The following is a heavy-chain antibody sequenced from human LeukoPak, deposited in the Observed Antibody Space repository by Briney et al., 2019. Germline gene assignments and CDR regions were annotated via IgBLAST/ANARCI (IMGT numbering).Heavy chain of an antibody. CDR2: IIPILGIA. J-gene: IGHJ6*02. CDR3: ARDMEMATTDYYYYGMDV. CDR1: GYTFTGYY. D-gene: IGHD5-24*01. Sequence: GASVKVSCKASGYTFTGYYMHWVRQAPGQGLEWMGRIIPILGIANYAQKFQGRVTITADKSTSTAYMELSSLRSEDTAVYYCARDMEMATTDYYYYGMDVWGQGTTVTVSS. V-gene: IGHV1-69*04.